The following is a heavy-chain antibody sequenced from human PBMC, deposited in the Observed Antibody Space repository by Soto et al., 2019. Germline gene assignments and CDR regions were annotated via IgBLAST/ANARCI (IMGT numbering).Heavy chain of an antibody. J-gene: IGHJ6*04. CDR2: IGDSGAST. D-gene: IGHD1-26*01. Sequence: EVLLLESGGGLVQPGGSLRHSCEASGFSFSSFAMNWVRQAPGKGLEWVSAIGDSGASTYYADSVKGRFTISRDNSRNTLYLQLNSLRAEDTAVYYCAKGVELDVWGNGTTVTVSS. CDR3: AKGVELDV. V-gene: IGHV3-23*01. CDR1: GFSFSSFA.